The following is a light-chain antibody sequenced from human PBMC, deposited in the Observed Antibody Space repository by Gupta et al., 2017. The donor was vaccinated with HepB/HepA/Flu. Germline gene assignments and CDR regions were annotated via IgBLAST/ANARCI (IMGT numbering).Light chain of an antibody. V-gene: IGKV3-11*01. CDR1: QSVGNY. Sequence: EIVLIQSPDTLSLSPGERASLSCRTSQSVGNYLAWDQQKPVQALRILICDAYNRDAVIRDRFSGRGSGTDFTLTSRRRENEDFEAYVRDQRENFAFGGGTKVEIK. J-gene: IGKJ4*01. CDR2: DAY. CDR3: DQRENFA.